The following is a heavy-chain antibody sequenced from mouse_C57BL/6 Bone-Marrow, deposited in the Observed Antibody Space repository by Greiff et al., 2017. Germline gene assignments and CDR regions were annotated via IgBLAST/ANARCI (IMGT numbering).Heavy chain of an antibody. CDR2: IYPGSGNT. V-gene: IGHV1-76*01. CDR3: ARGYYGSSGFAY. Sequence: QAQLQQSGAELVRPGASVKLSCKASGYTFTDYYINWVKQRPGQGLEWIARIYPGSGNTYYNEKFKGKATLTAEKSSSTAYMQLSSLTSEDSAVYFCARGYYGSSGFAYWGQGTLVTVSA. CDR1: GYTFTDYY. J-gene: IGHJ3*01. D-gene: IGHD1-1*01.